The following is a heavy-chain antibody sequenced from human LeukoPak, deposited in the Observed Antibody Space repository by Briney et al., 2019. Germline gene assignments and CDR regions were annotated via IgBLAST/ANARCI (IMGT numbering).Heavy chain of an antibody. J-gene: IGHJ4*02. CDR2: IWYDGSNK. CDR1: GFTFSSYA. CDR3: ARAPAGIAAAKD. D-gene: IGHD6-13*01. V-gene: IGHV3-33*08. Sequence: GGSLRLSCAASGFTFSSYAMHWVRQAPGKGLEWVAVIWYDGSNKYYADSVKGRFTISRDNSKNTLYLQMNSLRAEDTAVYYCARAPAGIAAAKDWGQGTLVTVSS.